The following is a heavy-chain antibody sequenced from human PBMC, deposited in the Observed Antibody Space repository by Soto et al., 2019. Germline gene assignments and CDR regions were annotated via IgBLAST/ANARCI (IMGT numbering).Heavy chain of an antibody. V-gene: IGHV3-74*01. Sequence: EVQVVESGGGLVQPGGSLRLSCAASGFTFSSYWMHWVRQAPGKGLVWVSRINSDGSSTSYAASVKGRFTISRDNAKNTLYLQMNGLRVEDTAVYYCARGGTSGGYYVYWYFDLWGRGTLVTVSS. CDR3: ARGGTSGGYYVYWYFDL. CDR2: INSDGSST. D-gene: IGHD3-22*01. CDR1: GFTFSSYW. J-gene: IGHJ2*01.